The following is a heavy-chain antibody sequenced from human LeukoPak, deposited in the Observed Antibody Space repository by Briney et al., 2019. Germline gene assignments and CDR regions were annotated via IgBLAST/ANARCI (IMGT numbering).Heavy chain of an antibody. CDR3: ARSPYGSGSYLYYFDY. D-gene: IGHD3-10*01. V-gene: IGHV3-33*01. Sequence: GGSLRLSCAASGFTFSNYGMHWVRQAPGKGLEWVAVIWYDGSNKYYADSVKGRFTISRDNSKNTLYLQMNSLRAEDTAVYYCARSPYGSGSYLYYFDYWGQGTLVTVSS. CDR2: IWYDGSNK. CDR1: GFTFSNYG. J-gene: IGHJ4*02.